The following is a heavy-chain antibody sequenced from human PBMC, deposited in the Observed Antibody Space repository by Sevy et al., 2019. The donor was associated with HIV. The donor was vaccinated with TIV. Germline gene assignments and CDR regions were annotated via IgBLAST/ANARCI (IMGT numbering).Heavy chain of an antibody. CDR3: TTDPGVFYGSGSSGAFDF. V-gene: IGHV3-49*03. J-gene: IGHJ3*01. CDR1: GFTFGGYA. CDR2: IRSKDYGESM. Sequence: GGSLRLSCTGSGFTFGGYALSWFRQAPGKGLEWVGFIRSKDYGESMEYAASVKGRFIISRDDSKSIAYLQMNSLETEDIAVYYCTTDPGVFYGSGSSGAFDFWGQGTMVTVSS. D-gene: IGHD3-10*01.